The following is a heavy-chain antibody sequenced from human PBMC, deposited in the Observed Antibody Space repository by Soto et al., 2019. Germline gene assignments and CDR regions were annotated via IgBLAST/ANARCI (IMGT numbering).Heavy chain of an antibody. CDR1: GGSLSSGF. CDR2: IHDSGDT. D-gene: IGHD5-12*01. Sequence: QVRLQESGPGLVKPSETLSLTCTVSGGSLSSGFWGWFRQPPGKGLEWIGYIHDSGDTNYNPSLKSRVTISSDTSKNQFSLKLSSVTAADTARYYCTTGAGWLTDYWGQGTLVTVSS. V-gene: IGHV4-59*01. CDR3: TTGAGWLTDY. J-gene: IGHJ4*02.